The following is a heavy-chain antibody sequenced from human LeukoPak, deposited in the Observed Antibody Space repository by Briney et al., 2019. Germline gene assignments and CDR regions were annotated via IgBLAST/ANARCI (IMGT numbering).Heavy chain of an antibody. CDR1: GYTFTGYY. CDR2: INPNSGGT. J-gene: IGHJ5*02. CDR3: ARAMIFGVAWGSNWFDP. Sequence: ASVKVSCKASGYTFTGYYIHWVRQAPGQGLEWMGWINPNSGGTNFAQKFQGRVTMTRDTSITTAYLKLSRLGSDDTALYYCARAMIFGVAWGSNWFDPWGQGTLVTVSS. V-gene: IGHV1-2*02. D-gene: IGHD3-3*01.